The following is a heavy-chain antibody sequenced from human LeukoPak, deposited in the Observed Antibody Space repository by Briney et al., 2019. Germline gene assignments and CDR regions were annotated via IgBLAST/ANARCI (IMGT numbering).Heavy chain of an antibody. CDR2: IKSKTDGGTT. D-gene: IGHD2-15*01. J-gene: IGHJ3*02. CDR1: GFTFSNAW. CDR3: ARGQDPAYALDI. Sequence: GGSLRLSCAASGFTFSNAWMSRVRQAPGKGLEWVGRIKSKTDGGTTDYAAPVKGRFTISRDDSKNTLFLQVNSLKTEDTAVYYCARGQDPAYALDIWGQGTMVTVSS. V-gene: IGHV3-15*01.